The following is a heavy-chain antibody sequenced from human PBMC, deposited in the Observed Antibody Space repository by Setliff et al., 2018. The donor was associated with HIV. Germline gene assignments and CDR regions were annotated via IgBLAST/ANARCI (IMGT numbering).Heavy chain of an antibody. Sequence: ASVKVSCKAFGYTFTSYFLHWVRQAPGQGLEWLGIIDPNGGATNNAQKLQGRLTVTTDTSTGTLYMELSNLRSDDSAVYYCARDPGYSTSWYYFDYWGQGTLVTVS. J-gene: IGHJ4*02. D-gene: IGHD6-13*01. V-gene: IGHV1-46*01. CDR3: ARDPGYSTSWYYFDY. CDR2: IDPNGGAT. CDR1: GYTFTSYF.